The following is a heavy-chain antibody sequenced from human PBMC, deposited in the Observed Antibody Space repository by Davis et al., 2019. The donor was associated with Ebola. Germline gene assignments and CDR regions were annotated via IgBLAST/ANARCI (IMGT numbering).Heavy chain of an antibody. CDR1: GFTFSNYA. J-gene: IGHJ4*02. CDR2: TRNKANSYTT. CDR3: TSTLDGDYVDY. V-gene: IGHV3-72*01. D-gene: IGHD4-17*01. Sequence: PGGSLRLSCAASGFTFSNYAMSWVRQAPGKGLEWVGRTRNKANSYTTEYAASVKGRFTISRDDSKNSLYLQMNSLKTEDTAVYYCTSTLDGDYVDYWGQGTLVTVSS.